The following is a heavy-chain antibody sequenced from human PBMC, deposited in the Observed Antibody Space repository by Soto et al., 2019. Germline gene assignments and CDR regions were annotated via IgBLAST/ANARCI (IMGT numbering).Heavy chain of an antibody. J-gene: IGHJ4*02. CDR1: GDSISGAAYY. CDR3: ARVSILTGYQPFDY. CDR2: IYYSGST. D-gene: IGHD3-9*01. V-gene: IGHV4-31*03. Sequence: QVQLQESGPGVVEPSQTLSLTCSVSGDSISGAAYYWSWIRQHPGKGLEWIGYIYYSGSTYYNTSLNSRVIISIDTSENRFSLELSSVTAADTAMYYCARVSILTGYQPFDYWGQGTLVTVSS.